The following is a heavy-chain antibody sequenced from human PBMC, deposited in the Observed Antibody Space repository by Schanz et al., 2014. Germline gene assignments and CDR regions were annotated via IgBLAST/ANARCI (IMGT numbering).Heavy chain of an antibody. CDR3: TRGQLWSGGGFDL. CDR2: IKSKFDGATT. Sequence: EVQLAESGGGLVQPGGFLRLSCAASGFTFSDAWMSWVRQAPGKGLEWVGRIKSKFDGATTDYVAPVKGRFSISRDDSTNTLYLQMSSLKMEDTAVYYCTRGQLWSGGGFDLWGQGALVTVSS. D-gene: IGHD3-10*01. V-gene: IGHV3-15*01. CDR1: GFTFSDAW. J-gene: IGHJ5*02.